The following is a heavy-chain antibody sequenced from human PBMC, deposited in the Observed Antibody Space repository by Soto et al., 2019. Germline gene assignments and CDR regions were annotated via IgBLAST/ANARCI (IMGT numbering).Heavy chain of an antibody. CDR1: GDRVSSNSAA. CDR2: TYYRSKWYN. D-gene: IGHD6-6*01. CDR3: ARVDSSSAPGGMDV. Sequence: KQSQTLSLTCAISGDRVSSNSAAWNWIRQSPSRGLEWLGRTYYRSKWYNDYAVSVKSRITINPDTSKNQFSLQLNSVTPEDTAVYYCARVDSSSAPGGMDVWGQGTTVTVSS. V-gene: IGHV6-1*01. J-gene: IGHJ6*02.